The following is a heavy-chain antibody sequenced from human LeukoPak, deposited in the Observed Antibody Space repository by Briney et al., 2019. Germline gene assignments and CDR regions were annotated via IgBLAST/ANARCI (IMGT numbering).Heavy chain of an antibody. D-gene: IGHD2-15*01. Sequence: PGGSLRLSCAASGFTFSNYVMSWVRQAPGKGLEWVSGISGSASTTQYADSVNGRFIMSRDNSKNTLYLQMDSLRVEDTAVYYCAKEDVGAAPHYWGQGTLVTVSS. CDR1: GFTFSNYV. CDR3: AKEDVGAAPHY. CDR2: ISGSASTT. J-gene: IGHJ4*02. V-gene: IGHV3-23*01.